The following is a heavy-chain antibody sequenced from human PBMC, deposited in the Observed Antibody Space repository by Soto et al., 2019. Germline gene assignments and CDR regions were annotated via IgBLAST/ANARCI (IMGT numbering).Heavy chain of an antibody. CDR3: AKVALTGTTWSWFDP. Sequence: EVQLLESGGGLVQPGGSLRLSCAASGFTFSSYAMSWVRQAPGKGLEWVSAISGSGGSTYYADSVKGRFTISRDNSKNRVYLQMNSVRAEDTAVYYCAKVALTGTTWSWFDPWGQGTLVTVSS. CDR2: ISGSGGST. V-gene: IGHV3-23*01. CDR1: GFTFSSYA. J-gene: IGHJ5*02. D-gene: IGHD1-7*01.